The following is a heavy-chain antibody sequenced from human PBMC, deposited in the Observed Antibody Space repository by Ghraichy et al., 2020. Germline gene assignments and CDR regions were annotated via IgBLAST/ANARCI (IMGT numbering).Heavy chain of an antibody. J-gene: IGHJ6*03. CDR1: GGSISSYY. D-gene: IGHD3-16*01. CDR2: IYYSGST. CDR3: ARTWGYYYYMDV. Sequence: ESLNISCTVSGGSISSYYWSWIRQPPGKGLEWIGYIYYSGSTNYNPSLKSRVTISVDTSKNQFSLKLSSVTAADTAVYYCARTWGYYYYMDVWGKGTTVTVSS. V-gene: IGHV4-59*01.